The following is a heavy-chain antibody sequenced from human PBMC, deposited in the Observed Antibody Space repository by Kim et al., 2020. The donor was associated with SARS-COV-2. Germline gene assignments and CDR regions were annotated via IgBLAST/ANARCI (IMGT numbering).Heavy chain of an antibody. V-gene: IGHV3-11*01. J-gene: IGHJ2*01. D-gene: IGHD2-21*01. CDR2: ISMSGYTI. CDR1: GSTVSDYD. CDR3: ASVPSIVWYFDV. Sequence: GGSLRLSCAASGSTVSDYDMSWIRQSPGKGLEWISFISMSGYTIYYADSVKGRFTISRDNSKNSLYLQMNSLRVDDTAVYYCASVPSIVWYFDVWGRGTQVTVSS.